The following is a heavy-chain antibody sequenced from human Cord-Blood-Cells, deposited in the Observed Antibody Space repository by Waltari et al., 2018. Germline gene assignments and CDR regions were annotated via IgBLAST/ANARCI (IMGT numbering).Heavy chain of an antibody. Sequence: QVQLQESGPGLVKPSQTLSLTCTVSGGSISSGSYYWSWIRQPAGKGLEWIGYSWTGLGTTYTPSLRSRVTISVDTSKTQCSLKLSSVTAADTAVYYCARGASFGVVIDYWGQGTLVTVSS. V-gene: IGHV4-61*09. D-gene: IGHD3-3*01. CDR2: SWTGLGT. CDR1: GGSISSGSYY. J-gene: IGHJ4*02. CDR3: ARGASFGVVIDY.